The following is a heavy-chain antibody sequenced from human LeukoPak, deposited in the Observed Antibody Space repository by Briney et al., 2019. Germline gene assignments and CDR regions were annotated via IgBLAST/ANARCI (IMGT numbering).Heavy chain of an antibody. CDR2: ISYDGSNK. D-gene: IGHD3-10*01. J-gene: IGHJ3*02. CDR1: GFTFSSYA. V-gene: IGHV3-30-3*01. Sequence: RSGGSLRLSCAASGFTFSSYAMHWVRQAPGKGLEWVAVISYDGSNKYYADSVKGRFTISRDNSKNTLYLQMNSLRAEDTAVYYCARDRITMVRGVISYAFDIWGQGTMVTVSS. CDR3: ARDRITMVRGVISYAFDI.